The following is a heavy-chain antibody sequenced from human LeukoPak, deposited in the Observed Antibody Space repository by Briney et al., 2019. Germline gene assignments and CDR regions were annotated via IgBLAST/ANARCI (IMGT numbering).Heavy chain of an antibody. J-gene: IGHJ4*02. CDR3: VAYNWNAPDY. V-gene: IGHV3-53*01. CDR1: GFTISSNY. Sequence: PGGSLRLSCAASGFTISSNYMSWVRQAPGKGLEWVSLIYSGGYTFYADSVRGRFTISRDNAKNTLYLQMNSLRVEDTAIYYCVAYNWNAPDYWGQGTLVTVSS. CDR2: IYSGGYT. D-gene: IGHD1-20*01.